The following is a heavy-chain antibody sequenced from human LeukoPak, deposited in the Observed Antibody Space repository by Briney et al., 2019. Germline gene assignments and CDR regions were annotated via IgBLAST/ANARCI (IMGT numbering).Heavy chain of an antibody. V-gene: IGHV4-39*01. Sequence: QASETLSLTCSVSCDPIKNSNYYWGWIRQSPGKGLEWIGSIFNTGSTYYNPSLKSRVTISVDTSKNQFSLKLNSVTAADTAVYYCARLPFGFCSGSAFYYMNVWGKGTTVTVSS. CDR2: IFNTGST. J-gene: IGHJ6*03. CDR3: ARLPFGFCSGSAFYYMNV. D-gene: IGHD3-3*01. CDR1: CDPIKNSNYY.